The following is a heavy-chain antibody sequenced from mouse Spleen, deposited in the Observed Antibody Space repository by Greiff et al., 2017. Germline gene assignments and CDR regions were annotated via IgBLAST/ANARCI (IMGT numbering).Heavy chain of an antibody. V-gene: IGHV2-9*02. D-gene: IGHD3-2*01. CDR2: IWAGGST. Sequence: VQLQQSGPGLVAPSQSLSITCTVSGFSLTSYGVHWVRQPPGKGLEWLGVIWAGGSTNYNSALMSRPSISKDNSKSQVFLKMNSLQTDDTAMYYCARGGEDSSGSPAYWGQGTLVTVSA. CDR1: GFSLTSYG. J-gene: IGHJ3*01. CDR3: ARGGEDSSGSPAY.